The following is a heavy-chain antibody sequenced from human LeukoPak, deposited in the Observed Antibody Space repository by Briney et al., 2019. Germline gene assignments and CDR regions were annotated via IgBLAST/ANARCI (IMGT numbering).Heavy chain of an antibody. CDR1: GYTFTGYY. Sequence: ASVKVSCKASGYTFTGYYMHWVRQAPGQGLEWMGWISAYNGNTNYAQKLQGRVTMTTDTSTSTAYMELRSLRSDDTAVYYCARGGDNPHYVWGSYRYLPDYWGQGTLVTVSS. CDR2: ISAYNGNT. D-gene: IGHD3-16*02. J-gene: IGHJ4*02. CDR3: ARGGDNPHYVWGSYRYLPDY. V-gene: IGHV1-18*04.